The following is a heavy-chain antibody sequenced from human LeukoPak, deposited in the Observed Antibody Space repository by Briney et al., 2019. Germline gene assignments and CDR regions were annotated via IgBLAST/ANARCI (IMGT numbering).Heavy chain of an antibody. J-gene: IGHJ5*02. V-gene: IGHV1-69*04. CDR1: GGTFSSYA. Sequence: SVKVSCKASGGTFSSYAISWVRQAPGQRLEWMGRIIPVLDVANYAQKFQGRVTISADTVPRPADMEMSSLRSEDTAVYYCASLNYYDSTGSRVDPWGRGALVIVSS. CDR3: ASLNYYDSTGSRVDP. D-gene: IGHD3-22*01. CDR2: IIPVLDVA.